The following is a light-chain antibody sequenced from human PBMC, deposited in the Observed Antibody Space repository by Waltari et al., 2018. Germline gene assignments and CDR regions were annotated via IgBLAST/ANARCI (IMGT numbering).Light chain of an antibody. V-gene: IGLV3-21*04. CDR2: YDT. Sequence: YVLTQPPPVSAAPGNTAPIARGGNNLERKSVHWYQQKAGQTPVAVIYYDTERPSGISERVSGSNSGNTATLTISRVEAGDEADYYCQVWDSDSDHPVFGGGTKLTVL. J-gene: IGLJ3*02. CDR1: NLERKS. CDR3: QVWDSDSDHPV.